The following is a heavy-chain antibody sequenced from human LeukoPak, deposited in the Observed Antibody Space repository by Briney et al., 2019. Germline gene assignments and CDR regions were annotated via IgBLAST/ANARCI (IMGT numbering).Heavy chain of an antibody. J-gene: IGHJ5*02. D-gene: IGHD5-18*01. Sequence: SETLSLTCTVSGGSISSYYWSWIRQPPGKGLEWIGYIYYSGSTNYNPSLKSRVTISVDTSKNQLSLKLSSVTAADTAVYYCARHSGSAYSYGYMFDPWGQGTLVTVSS. CDR1: GGSISSYY. CDR3: ARHSGSAYSYGYMFDP. CDR2: IYYSGST. V-gene: IGHV4-59*08.